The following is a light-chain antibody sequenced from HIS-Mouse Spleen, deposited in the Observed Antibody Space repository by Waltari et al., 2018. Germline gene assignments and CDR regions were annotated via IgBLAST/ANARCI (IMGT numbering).Light chain of an antibody. CDR2: DVS. Sequence: QSALTQPRSVSGSPGQSVTISCTGPSSDVGGYHYVSWYQQHPGKAPKLMFYDVSKRPSGVPDRFSGSKSGNTASLTISGLQAEDEADYYCCSYAGSYPYVFGTGTKVTVL. J-gene: IGLJ1*01. V-gene: IGLV2-11*01. CDR3: CSYAGSYPYV. CDR1: SSDVGGYHY.